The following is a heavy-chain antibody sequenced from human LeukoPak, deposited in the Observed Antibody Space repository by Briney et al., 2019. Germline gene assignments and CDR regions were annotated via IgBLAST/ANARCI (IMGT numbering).Heavy chain of an antibody. CDR1: GFTFSSYG. CDR2: IWYDGSNK. D-gene: IGHD2-2*01. V-gene: IGHV3-33*01. CDR3: ARGGGYCSSTSCPEHWFDP. J-gene: IGHJ5*02. Sequence: PGRSLGLSCAASGFTFSSYGMHWVRQAPVKVLEWVAVIWYDGSNKYYADSVKGRFTISRDNSKNTLYLQMNSLRAEDTAVYYCARGGGYCSSTSCPEHWFDPWGQGTLVTVSS.